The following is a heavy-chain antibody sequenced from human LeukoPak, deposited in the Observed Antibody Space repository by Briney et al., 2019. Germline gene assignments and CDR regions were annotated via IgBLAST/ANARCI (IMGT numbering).Heavy chain of an antibody. V-gene: IGHV5-51*01. D-gene: IGHD6-13*01. J-gene: IGHJ4*02. CDR1: GYSFTSCW. CDR3: ASNLEGIAAAGSHFDY. Sequence: GESLKISCKGSGYSFTSCWIGWVRQMPGKGLEWMGIIYPGDSDTRYSPSFQGQVTISADKSISTAYLQWSSLKASDTAMYYCASNLEGIAAAGSHFDYWGQGTLVTVSS. CDR2: IYPGDSDT.